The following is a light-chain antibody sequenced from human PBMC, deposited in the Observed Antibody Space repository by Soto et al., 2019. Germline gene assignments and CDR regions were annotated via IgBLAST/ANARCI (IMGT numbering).Light chain of an antibody. CDR2: GAS. V-gene: IGKV3D-15*01. CDR3: QQYHNWPIT. Sequence: IVLTQSPGTLSLSPGEGATLSCRASQNVHGDSLVWYQHKPGQAPRVLIYGASARATGVPARFSGSGSGTEFTLTISSLQSEDFAVYYCQQYHNWPITFGQGTRLEIK. CDR1: QNVHGD. J-gene: IGKJ5*01.